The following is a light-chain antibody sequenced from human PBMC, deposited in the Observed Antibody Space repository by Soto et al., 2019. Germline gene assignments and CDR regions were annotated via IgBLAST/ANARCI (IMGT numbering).Light chain of an antibody. V-gene: IGLV2-14*01. CDR3: SSYTTLGTYV. J-gene: IGLJ1*01. CDR1: SSDISYYNY. CDR2: EVT. Sequence: QSALTQPASVSGSPGQSITISCTGTSSDISYYNYASWFQQHPGKAPKLIISEVTNRPSGVSNRFSGSKSGNTASLTISGLQAEDEAHYYCSSYTTLGTYVFGTGTKVT.